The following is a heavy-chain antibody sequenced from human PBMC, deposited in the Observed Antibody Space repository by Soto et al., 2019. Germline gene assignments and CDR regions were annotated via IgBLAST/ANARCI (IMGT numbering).Heavy chain of an antibody. CDR2: ITRTDST. J-gene: IGHJ4*02. CDR3: AKALVGEVGATDY. Sequence: GGSLRLSCAASGFTFSNYAMSWVRQAPGKGLEWVSAITRTDSTYYADSVKGRFTISRDNSRNTLYLQMNSLGAEDAALYYCAKALVGEVGATDYWGQGTLVTVSS. V-gene: IGHV3-23*01. CDR1: GFTFSNYA. D-gene: IGHD1-26*01.